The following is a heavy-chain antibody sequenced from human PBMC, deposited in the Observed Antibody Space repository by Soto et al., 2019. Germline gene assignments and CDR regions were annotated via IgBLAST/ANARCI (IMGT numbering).Heavy chain of an antibody. Sequence: QVQLVESGGGVVQPGRSLRLSCAASGFTFSSYAMHWVRQAPGKGLEWVAVISYDGSNKYYAESVKGRFTISRDNSKNTMYLQMNSLRAEDTAVYYCARGGDFWGAHYYYYGMDVGGQGTTVTVSS. CDR2: ISYDGSNK. V-gene: IGHV3-30-3*01. J-gene: IGHJ6*02. D-gene: IGHD3-3*01. CDR3: ARGGDFWGAHYYYYGMDV. CDR1: GFTFSSYA.